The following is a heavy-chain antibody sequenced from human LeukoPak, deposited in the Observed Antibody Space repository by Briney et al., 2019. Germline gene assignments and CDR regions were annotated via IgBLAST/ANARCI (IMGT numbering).Heavy chain of an antibody. D-gene: IGHD3-22*01. J-gene: IGHJ5*02. Sequence: PGVSLRLSCAASIFTVNSNYMSWVRQATGRGVVGVSVIYSGGSTYYADSVKGRFTISRDNSKNTLYLQMNSLRAEDTAVYYCARDPGYYDSSGYWPWGQGTLVTVSS. CDR2: IYSGGST. V-gene: IGHV3-66*01. CDR3: ARDPGYYDSSGYWP. CDR1: IFTVNSNY.